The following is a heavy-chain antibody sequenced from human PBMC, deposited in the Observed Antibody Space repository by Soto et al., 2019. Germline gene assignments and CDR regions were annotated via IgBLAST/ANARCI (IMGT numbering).Heavy chain of an antibody. Sequence: GGSLRLSCAASGFTFSNFGMHWVRQAPGKGLEWLAVISYDGSDKYYADSVKGRFTISRDDSKSTVSLQMNSLRAEDTAVYYCAKDRGYCSDRYCSLSDYWGQGTLVTVSS. J-gene: IGHJ4*02. CDR2: ISYDGSDK. CDR3: AKDRGYCSDRYCSLSDY. V-gene: IGHV3-30*18. D-gene: IGHD2-15*01. CDR1: GFTFSNFG.